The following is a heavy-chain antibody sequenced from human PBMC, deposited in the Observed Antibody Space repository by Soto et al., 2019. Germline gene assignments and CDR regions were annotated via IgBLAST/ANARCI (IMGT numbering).Heavy chain of an antibody. CDR3: ARGLGIGSNWFDP. Sequence: QVQLVQSGAEVKKPGSSVKVSCKASGGTFSSYAISWVRQAPGQGLEWMGEIIPIFGTANYAQKFQGRVTXTXAXXTGTADMELSRLRSEDTAVYYCARGLGIGSNWFDPWGQGTLVTVSS. J-gene: IGHJ5*02. D-gene: IGHD2-21*01. CDR1: GGTFSSYA. V-gene: IGHV1-69*05. CDR2: IIPIFGTA.